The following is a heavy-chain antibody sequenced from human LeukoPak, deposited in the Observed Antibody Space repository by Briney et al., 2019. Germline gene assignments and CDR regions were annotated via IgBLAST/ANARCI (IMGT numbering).Heavy chain of an antibody. Sequence: GGSLRLSCAASGFTFSSYWMSWVRQAPGKGLERVANIKQDGSEKYYVDSVKGRFTISRDNSKNTLYLQMNSLRAEDTAVYYCAKEAFVYSGYYPLDYWGQGTLVTVSS. CDR3: AKEAFVYSGYYPLDY. V-gene: IGHV3-7*01. D-gene: IGHD3-22*01. CDR2: IKQDGSEK. J-gene: IGHJ4*02. CDR1: GFTFSSYW.